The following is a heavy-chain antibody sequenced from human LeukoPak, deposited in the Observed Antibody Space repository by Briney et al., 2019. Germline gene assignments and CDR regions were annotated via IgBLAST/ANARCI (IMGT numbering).Heavy chain of an antibody. CDR3: ARGRYYDISRYYYGMDV. CDR2: INHSGST. Sequence: KPSETLSLTCAVYGGSFSGYYWSWIRQPPGKGLEWIGEINHSGSTNYNPSLKSRVTISVDTSKNQFSLKLSSVTAADTAVYYCARGRYYDISRYYYGMDVWGQGTTVTVSS. D-gene: IGHD3-9*01. V-gene: IGHV4-34*01. J-gene: IGHJ6*02. CDR1: GGSFSGYY.